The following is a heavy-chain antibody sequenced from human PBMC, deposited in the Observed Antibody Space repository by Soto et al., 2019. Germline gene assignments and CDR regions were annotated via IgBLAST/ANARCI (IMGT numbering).Heavy chain of an antibody. J-gene: IGHJ4*02. V-gene: IGHV3-23*01. CDR1: GFTFSDYA. Sequence: GGSLRLSCAASGFTFSDYAMSWVRQAPGKGLGWVSTISGSGGDTYYADSVKGRFTISRDNSKNTLYLQVNSLRAEDTALYYCAKNNYDFWSGLDYWGQGTLVTVSS. CDR3: AKNNYDFWSGLDY. D-gene: IGHD3-3*01. CDR2: ISGSGGDT.